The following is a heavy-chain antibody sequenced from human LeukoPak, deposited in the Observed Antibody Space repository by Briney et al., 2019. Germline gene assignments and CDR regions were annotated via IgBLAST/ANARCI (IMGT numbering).Heavy chain of an antibody. CDR1: GGSISSSSYY. V-gene: IGHV4-39*07. CDR3: ARAGYSSGWFYWYFDL. Sequence: SETLSPTCTVSGGSISSSSYYWGWIRQPPGKGLEWIGSIYYSGSTYYNPSLKSRVTISVDTSKNQFSLKLSSVTAADTAVYYCARAGYSSGWFYWYFDLWGRGTLVTVSS. D-gene: IGHD6-19*01. CDR2: IYYSGST. J-gene: IGHJ2*01.